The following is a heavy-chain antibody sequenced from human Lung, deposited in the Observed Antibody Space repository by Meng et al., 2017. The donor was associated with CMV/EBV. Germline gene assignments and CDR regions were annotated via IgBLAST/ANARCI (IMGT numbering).Heavy chain of an antibody. V-gene: IGHV1-69*05. D-gene: IGHD3/OR15-3a*01. CDR1: GATFSNYA. CDR3: ATHDFLRGHWYFDL. CDR2: IIPIFGTT. J-gene: IGHJ2*01. Sequence: SGATFSNYAISWVRQAPGQGLEWMGGIIPIFGTTNSAQKFQGRVAITTDESRSTAYMELSSLTSEDTAVYYCATHDFLRGHWYFDLWGRGTLVTVSS.